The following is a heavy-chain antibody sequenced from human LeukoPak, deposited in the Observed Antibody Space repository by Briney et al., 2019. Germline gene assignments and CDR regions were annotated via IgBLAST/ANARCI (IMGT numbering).Heavy chain of an antibody. CDR1: GFTFDDYA. V-gene: IGHV3-9*01. J-gene: IGHJ4*02. D-gene: IGHD6-6*01. Sequence: GRSLRLSCAASGFTFDDYAMHWVRQAPGKGLEWVSGISWSSGSIGYADSVKGPFTISRDSAKNSLYLQMSSLRAEDTALYYCAKAPTYKYSSAYFDYWGQGTLVTVSS. CDR2: ISWSSGSI. CDR3: AKAPTYKYSSAYFDY.